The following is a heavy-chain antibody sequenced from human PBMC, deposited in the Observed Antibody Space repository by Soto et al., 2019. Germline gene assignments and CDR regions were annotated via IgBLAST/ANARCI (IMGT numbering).Heavy chain of an antibody. Sequence: QVQRVQSGAEVKKPGASVKVSCKASGYTFTSYGISWVRQAPGQGLEWMGWISAYNGNTNYAQKLQGRVTMTTDTSTSTANMELRSLRSDDTAVYYCARDPSLEPSTMFGGVMGNPQTDSWFGPWGQGTLVTVSS. D-gene: IGHD3-3*01. CDR1: GYTFTSYG. J-gene: IGHJ5*02. CDR2: ISAYNGNT. CDR3: ARDPSLEPSTMFGGVMGNPQTDSWFGP. V-gene: IGHV1-18*01.